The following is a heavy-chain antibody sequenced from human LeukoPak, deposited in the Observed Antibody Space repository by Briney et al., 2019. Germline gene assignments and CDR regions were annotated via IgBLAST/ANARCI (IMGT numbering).Heavy chain of an antibody. D-gene: IGHD3-3*01. Sequence: ASVKVSCKASGYTFTGYYMHWVRQAPGQGLEWMGWINPNSGGTNYAQKFQGRVTMTRDTSISTAYMELSRLRSDDTAVYYCAGSARSGYLTDYFDYWGQGTLVTVSS. J-gene: IGHJ4*02. CDR3: AGSARSGYLTDYFDY. CDR2: INPNSGGT. V-gene: IGHV1-2*02. CDR1: GYTFTGYY.